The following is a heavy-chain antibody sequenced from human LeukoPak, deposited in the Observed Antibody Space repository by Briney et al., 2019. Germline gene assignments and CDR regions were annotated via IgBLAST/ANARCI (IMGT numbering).Heavy chain of an antibody. Sequence: PGGSLRLSCAASGFTVSSNYMSWVRQAPGKGLEWVSVIYSGGSTYYADSVKGRFTISRDNSKNTLYLQMSSLRAEDTAVYYCAKDRSDSSRWYAGSHWGQGTLVTVSS. D-gene: IGHD6-13*01. CDR2: IYSGGST. CDR3: AKDRSDSSRWYAGSH. J-gene: IGHJ4*02. CDR1: GFTVSSNY. V-gene: IGHV3-66*01.